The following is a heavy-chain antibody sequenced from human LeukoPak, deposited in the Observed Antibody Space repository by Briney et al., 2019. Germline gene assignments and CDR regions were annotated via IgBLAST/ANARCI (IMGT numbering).Heavy chain of an antibody. D-gene: IGHD1-26*01. J-gene: IGHJ4*02. V-gene: IGHV4-4*07. CDR1: GVSITNYY. Sequence: PSETLSLTCTVSGVSITNYYWAWIRQPAGKGLEWIGRMYISGSTNYNPSLKSRVSISIDKTKNQFSLKLRSVTAADTAIYYCARDYLVGAPLDSWGQGTLVTVCS. CDR3: ARDYLVGAPLDS. CDR2: MYISGST.